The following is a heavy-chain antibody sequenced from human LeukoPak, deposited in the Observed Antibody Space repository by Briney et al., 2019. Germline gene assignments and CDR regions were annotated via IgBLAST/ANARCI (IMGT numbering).Heavy chain of an antibody. CDR1: GGSISSSSYY. J-gene: IGHJ4*02. V-gene: IGHV4-39*07. D-gene: IGHD3-9*01. Sequence: SETLSLTCTVSGGSISSSSYYWGWIRQPPGKGLEWIGSIYYSGSTYYNPSLKSRVTISVDTSKNQFSLKLSSVTAAYTAVYYCARTYYDILTGYPMGLYYFDYWGQGTLVTVSS. CDR3: ARTYYDILTGYPMGLYYFDY. CDR2: IYYSGST.